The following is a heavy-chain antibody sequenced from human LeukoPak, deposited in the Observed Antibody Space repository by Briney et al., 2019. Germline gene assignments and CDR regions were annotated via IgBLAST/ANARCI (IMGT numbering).Heavy chain of an antibody. D-gene: IGHD6-19*01. CDR2: IXXXVYTT. CDR3: ARRLGVGSGWYGAPFDF. CDR1: YTFXSXY. Sequence: YTFXSXYXXWXRXXXGQXXXXMXIIXXXVYTTPYPHNFHPRVIIRRHPSTSPVSIELRSLRSEDTAVYYCARRLGVGSGWYGAPFDFWGQGTLVTVSS. V-gene: IGHV1-46*01. J-gene: IGHJ4*02.